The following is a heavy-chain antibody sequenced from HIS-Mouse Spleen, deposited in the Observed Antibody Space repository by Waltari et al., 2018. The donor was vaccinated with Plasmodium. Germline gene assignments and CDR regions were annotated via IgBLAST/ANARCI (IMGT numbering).Heavy chain of an antibody. D-gene: IGHD6-25*01. CDR2: IIGSGSSQ. CDR3: AKVIAARDY. V-gene: IGHV3-23*01. CDR1: GFTFCSYA. Sequence: EVQLLESGGVLVQPGGSLRLSCSASGFTFCSYALSWVRQAPGHGVEGFSAIIGSGSSQYYADSVKGRFTISRDNSKNTLYLQMNSLRAEDTAVYYCAKVIAARDYWGQGTLVTVSS. J-gene: IGHJ4*02.